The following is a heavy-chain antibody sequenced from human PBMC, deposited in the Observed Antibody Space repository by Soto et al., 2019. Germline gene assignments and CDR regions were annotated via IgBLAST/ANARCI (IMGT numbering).Heavy chain of an antibody. V-gene: IGHV3-30*18. Sequence: QVQLVESGGGVVQPGRSLRLSCAASGFTFSSYGMHWVRQAPGKGLEWVAVISYDGSDKYYADSVKGRFTISRDKSNNTLYLQVDSLRVEDTAVYYCAKGVVVATNYFQHWGQGTLVTVSS. D-gene: IGHD2-15*01. CDR2: ISYDGSDK. CDR3: AKGVVVATNYFQH. J-gene: IGHJ1*01. CDR1: GFTFSSYG.